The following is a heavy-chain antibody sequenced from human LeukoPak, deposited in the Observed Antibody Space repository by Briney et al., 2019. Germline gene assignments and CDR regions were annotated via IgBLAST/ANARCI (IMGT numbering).Heavy chain of an antibody. J-gene: IGHJ3*02. Sequence: SETLSLTCTVSGGSISSSTYFWGWIRQPPGKGLEWIGEINHSGSTNYNPSLKSRVTISVDTSKNQFSLKLSSVTAADTAVYYCARGSRVVAARRVAFDIWGQGTMVTVSS. D-gene: IGHD2-15*01. CDR2: INHSGST. CDR3: ARGSRVVAARRVAFDI. V-gene: IGHV4-39*07. CDR1: GGSISSSTYF.